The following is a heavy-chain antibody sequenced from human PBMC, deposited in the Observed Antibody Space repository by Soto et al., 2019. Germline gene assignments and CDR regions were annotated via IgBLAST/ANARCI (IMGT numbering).Heavy chain of an antibody. V-gene: IGHV1-18*01. CDR1: GYGFTTYG. CDR3: ARGRYGDY. CDR2: ISAHNGNT. J-gene: IGHJ4*02. D-gene: IGHD1-1*01. Sequence: QVHLVQSGAEVKKPGASVKVSCKGSGYGFTTYGITWVRQAPGQGLEWMAWISAHNGNTNYAQKLQGRVTVTRDTSTSTAYMELRSLRSDDTALYYCARGRYGDYWGQGARVTVSS.